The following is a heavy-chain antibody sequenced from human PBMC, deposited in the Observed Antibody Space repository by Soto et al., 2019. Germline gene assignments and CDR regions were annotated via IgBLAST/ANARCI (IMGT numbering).Heavy chain of an antibody. CDR2: IXAYNGXK. Sequence: XSVKVSCKASGCPFTRYGISWVRQAPGQGLEWMGWIXAYNGXKNYEQKLHGXXTMNTETSTRTATMELRSLIYDHTDVYYCAGVQNWKYEVDYWGQGTLVTVYS. CDR1: GCPFTRYG. D-gene: IGHD1-7*01. CDR3: AGVQNWKYEVDY. V-gene: IGHV1-18*01. J-gene: IGHJ4*02.